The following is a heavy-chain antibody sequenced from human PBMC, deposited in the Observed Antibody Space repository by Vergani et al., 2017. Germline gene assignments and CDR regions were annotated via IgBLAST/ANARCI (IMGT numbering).Heavy chain of an antibody. D-gene: IGHD3-22*01. CDR1: GGSISSSSYY. Sequence: QLQLQESGPGLVKPSETLSLTCTVSGGSISSSSYYWGWIRQPPGKGLEWIGSIYYSGSTYYNPFLKSRVTISVDTSKNQFSLKLSSVTAADTAVYYWARHEGYYDSSGYYPRTNWFDPWGQGTLVTVSS. V-gene: IGHV4-39*01. J-gene: IGHJ5*02. CDR2: IYYSGST. CDR3: ARHEGYYDSSGYYPRTNWFDP.